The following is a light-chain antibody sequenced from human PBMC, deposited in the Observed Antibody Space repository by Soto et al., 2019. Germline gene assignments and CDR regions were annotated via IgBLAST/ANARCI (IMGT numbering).Light chain of an antibody. CDR3: QQYFASPLT. V-gene: IGKV3-20*01. CDR2: GAS. CDR1: QSFRSTY. J-gene: IGKJ4*01. Sequence: EIVLTQSPGTLSLSPGERATLSCRASQSFRSTYLAWYQQKPGQAPRLLIYGASSRATGTPDRFSGSGSGTDFTLTISRLEPEDFAVYYCQQYFASPLTLGGGTKVDIK.